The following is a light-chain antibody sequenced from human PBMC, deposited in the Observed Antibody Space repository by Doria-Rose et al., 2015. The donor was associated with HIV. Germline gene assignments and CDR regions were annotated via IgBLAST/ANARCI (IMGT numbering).Light chain of an antibody. CDR2: AAS. CDR3: QQSYSAPRT. Sequence: TQSPFSLSASVGDRVTITCRASQSISTYLNWYQQKPGKAPKLLIYAASTLQSGVPSRFRGSGSGTDFTVTISSLQPEDFATYYCQQSYSAPRTFGQGTTVEIK. CDR1: QSISTY. J-gene: IGKJ1*01. V-gene: IGKV1-39*01.